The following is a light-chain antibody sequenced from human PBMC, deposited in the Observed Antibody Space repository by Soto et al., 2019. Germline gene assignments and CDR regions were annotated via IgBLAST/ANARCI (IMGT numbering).Light chain of an antibody. Sequence: QSALTQPASVSGSPGQSSTISCTGTSSDIGDYNYVSWYQQHPGKAPKLMIFEVSNRPSGVSNRFSGSKSGNTASLTISGLQAEGEADYYCSSYTSSSARVFGTGTKVTVL. CDR3: SSYTSSSARV. CDR1: SSDIGDYNY. V-gene: IGLV2-14*01. CDR2: EVS. J-gene: IGLJ1*01.